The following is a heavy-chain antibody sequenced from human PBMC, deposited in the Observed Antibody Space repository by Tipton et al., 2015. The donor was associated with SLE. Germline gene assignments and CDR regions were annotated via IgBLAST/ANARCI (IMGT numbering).Heavy chain of an antibody. CDR3: VRDLMTFGY. CDR1: GFTFSNYG. D-gene: IGHD2-8*01. V-gene: IGHV3-7*01. CDR2: IRQDGSEK. Sequence: SLRLSCAASGFTFSNYGMHWVRQAPGKGLEWVANIRQDGSEKNYVDSVRGRFTISRDNAKNSLHLQMDSLRAEDTAVYYCVRDLMTFGYWGQGTLVTVSS. J-gene: IGHJ4*02.